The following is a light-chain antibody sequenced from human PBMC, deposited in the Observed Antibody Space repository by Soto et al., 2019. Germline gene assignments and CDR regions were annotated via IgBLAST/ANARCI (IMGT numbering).Light chain of an antibody. CDR1: QSASRW. V-gene: IGKV1-5*01. J-gene: IGKJ1*01. CDR2: DAS. CDR3: QQYHTFWT. Sequence: DIQMTQSPSTLSASVGDRVTITCRASQSASRWLAWYQQKPGKAPKLLIYDASTLESGVPSRFSGSGSGTEFTLTISSLQPDDLATYYCQQYHTFWTFAQGTKV.